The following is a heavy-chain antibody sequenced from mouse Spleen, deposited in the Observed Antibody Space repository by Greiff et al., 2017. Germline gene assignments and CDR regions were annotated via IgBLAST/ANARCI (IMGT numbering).Heavy chain of an antibody. CDR1: GYTFTSYW. V-gene: IGHV1-69*01. CDR3: ARRGGNFEGYFDV. CDR2: IDPSDSYT. Sequence: VQLQQPGAELVMPGASVKLSCKASGYTFTSYWMHWVKQRPGQGLEWIGEIDPSDSYTNYNQKFKGKATLTVDKSSSTAYMQLSSLTSEDSAVYYCARRGGNFEGYFDVWGAGTTVTVSS. J-gene: IGHJ1*01. D-gene: IGHD2-1*01.